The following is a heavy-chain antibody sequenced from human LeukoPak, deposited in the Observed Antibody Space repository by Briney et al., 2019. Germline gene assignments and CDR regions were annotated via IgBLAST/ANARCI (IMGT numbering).Heavy chain of an antibody. V-gene: IGHV3-21*01. J-gene: IGHJ4*02. CDR2: ISSSSYI. Sequence: PGVSLRLSCAASGFTFSSYSMNWVRQAPGKGLEWVSSISSSSYIYYADSVKGRLTISRDNAKNSLYLQMNSLRAEDTAVYYCARLSPVLLWFGDHWGQGTLVTVSS. CDR3: ARLSPVLLWFGDH. D-gene: IGHD3-10*01. CDR1: GFTFSSYS.